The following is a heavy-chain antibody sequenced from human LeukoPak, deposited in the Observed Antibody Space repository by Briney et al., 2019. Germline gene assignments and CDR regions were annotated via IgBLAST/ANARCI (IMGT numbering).Heavy chain of an antibody. D-gene: IGHD6-6*01. CDR3: ARHLGRGSAARRGYYFDY. CDR2: IYYSGST. Sequence: PSETLSLTCTVPGGSISSSSYYWGWIRQPPGKGLEWIGSIYYSGSTHYNPSLKSRVTISVDTSKNQLSLKLSSVTAADTAVYYCARHLGRGSAARRGYYFDYWGQGTLVTVSS. V-gene: IGHV4-39*01. J-gene: IGHJ4*02. CDR1: GGSISSSSYY.